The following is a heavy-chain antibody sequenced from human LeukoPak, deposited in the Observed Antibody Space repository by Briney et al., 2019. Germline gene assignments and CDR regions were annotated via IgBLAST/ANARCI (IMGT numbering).Heavy chain of an antibody. J-gene: IGHJ1*01. V-gene: IGHV3-53*01. CDR3: ARDPPGIAASVTGG. D-gene: IGHD6-13*01. CDR1: GFTVGNNY. CDR2: IYSGGRT. Sequence: PGGSLRLSCTASGFTVGNNYMNWFRQAPAKGLDWVSLIYSGGRTYYADSVKGRFTISRDNSKNTLYLQMSSLRVEDTAVYYCARDPPGIAASVTGGWGQGTLVTVSS.